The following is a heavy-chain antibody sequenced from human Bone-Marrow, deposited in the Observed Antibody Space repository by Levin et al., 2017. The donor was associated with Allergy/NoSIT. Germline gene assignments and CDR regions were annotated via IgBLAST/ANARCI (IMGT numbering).Heavy chain of an antibody. V-gene: IGHV3-11*06. CDR1: GFTFSDYY. Sequence: GGSLRLSCAASGFTFSDYYMSWIRQAPGKGLEWVSYISSSSSYTNYADSVKGRFTISRDNAKNSLYLQMNSLRAEDTAVYYCARFDHGGNEHFDYWGQGTLVTVSS. D-gene: IGHD4-23*01. CDR3: ARFDHGGNEHFDY. J-gene: IGHJ4*02. CDR2: ISSSSSYT.